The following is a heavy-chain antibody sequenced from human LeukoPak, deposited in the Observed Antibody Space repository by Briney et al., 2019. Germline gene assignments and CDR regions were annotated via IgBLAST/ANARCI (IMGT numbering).Heavy chain of an antibody. CDR3: ARGGADYVIGY. CDR1: GFTFSDYY. Sequence: GGSLRLSCAASGFTFSDYYMSWIRQAPGKGREWISLISSSSSYTNYADSVKGRFTISRDNTKNSLYLQMNNLRAEDTAVYYCARGGADYVIGYWGQGTLVTVSS. CDR2: ISSSSSYT. V-gene: IGHV3-11*06. D-gene: IGHD4-17*01. J-gene: IGHJ4*02.